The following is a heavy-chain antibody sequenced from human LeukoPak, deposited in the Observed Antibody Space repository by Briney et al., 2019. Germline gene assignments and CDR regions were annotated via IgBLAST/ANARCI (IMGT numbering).Heavy chain of an antibody. D-gene: IGHD2-21*02. J-gene: IGHJ6*02. CDR2: INPNSGGT. CDR1: GYTFTGYY. CDR3: ARDQVTQDYYYGMDV. V-gene: IGHV1-2*04. Sequence: ASVKVSCTASGYTFTGYYMHWVRQAPGQGLEWMGWINPNSGGTNYAQKFQGWVTMTRDTSINTAYMELSRLRSDDTAVYYCARDQVTQDYYYGMDVWGQGTTVTVSS.